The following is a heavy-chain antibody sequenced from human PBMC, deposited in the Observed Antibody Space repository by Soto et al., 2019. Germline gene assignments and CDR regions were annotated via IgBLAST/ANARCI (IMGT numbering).Heavy chain of an antibody. CDR2: IYYSGST. D-gene: IGHD3-22*01. CDR3: ARATSYYYDSSGYYFDL. CDR1: GGSISSGGYY. Sequence: SETLSLTCTVSGGSISSGGYYWSWIRQHPGKGLEWIGYIYYSGSTYYNPSLKSRVTISVDTSKNQFSLKLSSVTAADTAVYYCARATSYYYDSSGYYFDLWGRGTLVTVSS. J-gene: IGHJ2*01. V-gene: IGHV4-31*03.